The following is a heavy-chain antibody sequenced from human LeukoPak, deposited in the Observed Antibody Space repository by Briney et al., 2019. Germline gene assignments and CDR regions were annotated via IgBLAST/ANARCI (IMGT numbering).Heavy chain of an antibody. J-gene: IGHJ4*02. CDR2: IYPGDSDT. Sequence: GESLRISCKGSGYSFTSYWIGWVRQMPGKGLEWMGIIYPGDSDTRYSPSFQGQVTISADKSISTAYLQWSSLKASDTAMYYCARSHYGPSGRPPFDYWGQGTLVTVSS. V-gene: IGHV5-51*01. D-gene: IGHD3-10*01. CDR3: ARSHYGPSGRPPFDY. CDR1: GYSFTSYW.